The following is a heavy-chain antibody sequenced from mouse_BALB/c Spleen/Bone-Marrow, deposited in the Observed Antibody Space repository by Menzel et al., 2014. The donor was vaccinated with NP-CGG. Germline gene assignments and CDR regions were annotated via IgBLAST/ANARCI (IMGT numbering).Heavy chain of an antibody. J-gene: IGHJ4*01. CDR3: ARLGDGYYDALDY. Sequence: EVQLQQSGPELVKPGASVKVSCKASGYAFTNYNIYWVKQRHGKSLEWIGYIDLYNGGTSHNQKFKGKATLTVDKSSSTAYMHLNSLTSEDSAVYYCARLGDGYYDALDYWGQGTSVTVSS. D-gene: IGHD2-3*01. CDR1: GYAFTNYN. V-gene: IGHV1S135*01. CDR2: IDLYNGGT.